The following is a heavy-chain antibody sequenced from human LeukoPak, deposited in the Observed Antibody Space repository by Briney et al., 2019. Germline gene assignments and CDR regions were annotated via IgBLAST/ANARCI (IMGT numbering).Heavy chain of an antibody. J-gene: IGHJ6*03. CDR1: GGSFSGYY. CDR3: ARMYYYGSGSYFFSYYYMDV. D-gene: IGHD3-10*01. Sequence: SETLSLTCAVYGGSFSGYYWSWIRQPPGKGLEWIGEINHSGSTNYNPSLKSRVTISVDTSKNQFSLKLSSVTAADTAVYYCARMYYYGSGSYFFSYYYMDVWGKGTTVTISS. CDR2: INHSGST. V-gene: IGHV4-34*01.